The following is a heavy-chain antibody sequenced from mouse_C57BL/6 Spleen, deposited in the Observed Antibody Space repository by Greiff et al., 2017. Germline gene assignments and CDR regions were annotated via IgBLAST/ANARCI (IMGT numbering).Heavy chain of an antibody. V-gene: IGHV1-15*01. CDR1: GYTFPDYE. CDR2: IDPETGGT. Sequence: QVQLQQSGAELVRPGASVTLSCKASGYTFPDYEMHWVKQTPVHGLEWIGAIDPETGGTAYNQTFMGKALLTADKSSSTAYMELRSLTSEDSAVYCCTRGFITTVVARRYFDVWGTGTTVTVSS. D-gene: IGHD1-1*01. CDR3: TRGFITTVVARRYFDV. J-gene: IGHJ1*03.